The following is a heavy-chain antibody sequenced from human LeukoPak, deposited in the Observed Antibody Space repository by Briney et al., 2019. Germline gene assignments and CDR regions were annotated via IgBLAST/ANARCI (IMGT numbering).Heavy chain of an antibody. CDR3: ARVWTLTDFWSGYYTPGAFDI. J-gene: IGHJ3*02. Sequence: QPGGSLRLSCAASGFTVSSNYMSWVRQAPGKGLVWVSRINTDGSSTSYADSVKGRFTISRDNAKNTLYLQMNSLRAEDTAVYYCARVWTLTDFWSGYYTPGAFDIWGQGTMVTVSS. D-gene: IGHD3-3*01. CDR1: GFTVSSNY. V-gene: IGHV3-74*01. CDR2: INTDGSST.